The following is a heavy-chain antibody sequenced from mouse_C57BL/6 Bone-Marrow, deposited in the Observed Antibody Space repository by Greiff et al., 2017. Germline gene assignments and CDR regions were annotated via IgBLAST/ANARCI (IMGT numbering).Heavy chain of an antibody. Sequence: QVQLQQPGAELVKPGASVKMSCKASGYTFTSYWITWVKQRPGQGLEWIGDIYPGSGSTNYNEKFKSKATLTVDTSSSTAYMQLSSLTSEVSAVYSCARGRETAQALFAYWGQGTLVTVSA. J-gene: IGHJ3*01. CDR1: GYTFTSYW. V-gene: IGHV1-55*01. CDR3: ARGRETAQALFAY. D-gene: IGHD3-2*02. CDR2: IYPGSGST.